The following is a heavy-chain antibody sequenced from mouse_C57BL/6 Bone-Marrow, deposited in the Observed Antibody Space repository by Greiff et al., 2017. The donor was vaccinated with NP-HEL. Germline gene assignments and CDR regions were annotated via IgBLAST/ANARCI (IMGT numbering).Heavy chain of an antibody. CDR3: ARYSYYDYDGFAY. V-gene: IGHV1-55*01. CDR1: GYTFTSYW. D-gene: IGHD2-4*01. Sequence: QVQLQQPGAELVKPGASVKMSCKASGYTFTSYWITWVKQRPGQGLEWIGDIYPGSGSTNYNEKFKSKATLTVDTSSSTAYMQLSSLTSEDSAVYYCARYSYYDYDGFAYWGQGTLVTVSA. J-gene: IGHJ3*01. CDR2: IYPGSGST.